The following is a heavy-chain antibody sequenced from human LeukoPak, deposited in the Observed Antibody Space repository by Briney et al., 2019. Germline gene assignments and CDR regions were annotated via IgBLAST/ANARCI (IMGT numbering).Heavy chain of an antibody. V-gene: IGHV1-18*01. D-gene: IGHD2-15*01. J-gene: IGHJ4*02. CDR2: ISAYNGNI. CDR1: GYTFGTYG. CDR3: ARAGTTSSSTHDF. Sequence: ASVKVSCKASGYTFGTYGVTWVRQAPGQGLEWMGWISAYNGNINYAQEFQGRVTLTSDTSTSTAYMKLRSLRSDDTAVYYCARAGTTSSSTHDFWGQGTLVTVS.